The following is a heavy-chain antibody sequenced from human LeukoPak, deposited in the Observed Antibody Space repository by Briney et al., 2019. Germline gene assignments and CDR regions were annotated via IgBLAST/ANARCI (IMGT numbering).Heavy chain of an antibody. CDR2: IYYSGST. V-gene: IGHV4-59*12. Sequence: PSETLSLTCTVSGVSISSYYWSWIRQPPGKGLEWIGYIYYSGSTNYNPSLKSRVTISVDTSKNQFSLKLSSVTAADTAVYYCARGEYCTNGVCYIPGRYYYGMDVWGQGTTVTVSS. CDR3: ARGEYCTNGVCYIPGRYYYGMDV. J-gene: IGHJ6*02. D-gene: IGHD2-8*01. CDR1: GVSISSYY.